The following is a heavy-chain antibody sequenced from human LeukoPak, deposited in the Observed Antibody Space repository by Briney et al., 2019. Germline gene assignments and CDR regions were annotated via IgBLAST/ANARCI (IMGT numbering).Heavy chain of an antibody. CDR3: ARFGPYYDYAWGSYRQMYYFDY. Sequence: SETLSLTCAAYGGSFSGYYWSWIRQPPGKQLEWIGEINHSGSTNYNPSLKSRVTISLDTSKNQFSLRLTSVTAADTAVYYCARFGPYYDYAWGSYRQMYYFDYWGQGTLVTVSS. CDR2: INHSGST. V-gene: IGHV4-34*01. J-gene: IGHJ4*02. CDR1: GGSFSGYY. D-gene: IGHD3-16*02.